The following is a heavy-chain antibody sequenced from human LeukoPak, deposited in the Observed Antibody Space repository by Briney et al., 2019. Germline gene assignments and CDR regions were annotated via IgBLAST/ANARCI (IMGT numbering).Heavy chain of an antibody. J-gene: IGHJ5*02. CDR1: GFTFSSYA. V-gene: IGHV3-23*01. CDR2: IKGSGGST. CDR3: AKVDGSNYRDSFDH. D-gene: IGHD5-24*01. Sequence: GGSLRLTCAASGFTFSSYALSWVRQAPGKGLEWVWGIKGSGGSTYYADSLRSRFTISIDKSKNPLYLQMSSVRAEDTAVYFCAKVDGSNYRDSFDHWGQGTLVTVS.